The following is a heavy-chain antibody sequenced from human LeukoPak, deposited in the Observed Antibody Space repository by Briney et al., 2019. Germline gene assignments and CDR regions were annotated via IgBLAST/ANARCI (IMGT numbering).Heavy chain of an antibody. CDR1: GGSFSGYY. CDR2: INHSGST. V-gene: IGHV4-34*01. CDR3: ARGRSSSWYGGSRY. D-gene: IGHD6-13*01. J-gene: IGHJ4*02. Sequence: SETLSLTCAVYGGSFSGYYWSWIRQPPGKGLEWIGEINHSGSTNYNPSLKSRVTISVDTSKNQFSLKLTSLTAADTAVYYCARGRSSSWYGGSRYWGQGTLVTVSS.